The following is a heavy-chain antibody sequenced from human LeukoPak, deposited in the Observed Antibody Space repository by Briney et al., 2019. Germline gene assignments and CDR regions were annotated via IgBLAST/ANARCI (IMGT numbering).Heavy chain of an antibody. CDR3: ARDRGSSAAAGEFDY. CDR2: INWNGGST. Sequence: GESLKISCAASGFTFDDYGMSWVRQAPGKGLEWVSGINWNGGSTGYADSVKGRFTISRDNAKNSLYLQMNSLRAEDTALYYCARDRGSSAAAGEFDYWGQGTLVTVSS. CDR1: GFTFDDYG. J-gene: IGHJ4*02. D-gene: IGHD6-13*01. V-gene: IGHV3-20*04.